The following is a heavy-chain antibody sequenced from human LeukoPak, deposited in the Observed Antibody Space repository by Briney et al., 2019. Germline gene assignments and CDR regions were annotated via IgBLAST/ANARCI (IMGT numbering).Heavy chain of an antibody. CDR3: ARDMLDWIAVAGYFDY. V-gene: IGHV3-30*04. CDR1: GFTFSSYA. J-gene: IGHJ4*02. Sequence: GRSLRLSCAASGFTFSSYAMRWVRQAPGKGLEWVAVISYDGSNKYYADSVKGRFTISRDNSKNTLYLQMNSLRAEDTAVYYCARDMLDWIAVAGYFDYWGQGTLVTVSS. CDR2: ISYDGSNK. D-gene: IGHD6-19*01.